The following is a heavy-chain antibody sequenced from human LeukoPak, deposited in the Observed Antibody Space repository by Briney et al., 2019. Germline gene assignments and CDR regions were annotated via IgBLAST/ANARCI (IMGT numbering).Heavy chain of an antibody. V-gene: IGHV4-39*07. CDR1: GGSISSSSYY. Sequence: SETLSLTCTVSGGSISSSSYYWGWIRRPPGKGLEWIGSIYYSGSTYYNPSLKSRVTISVDTSKNQFSLKLSSVTAADTAVYYCARDLTHNLTGDSPIDYWGQGTLVTVSS. CDR2: IYYSGST. CDR3: ARDLTHNLTGDSPIDY. J-gene: IGHJ4*02. D-gene: IGHD7-27*01.